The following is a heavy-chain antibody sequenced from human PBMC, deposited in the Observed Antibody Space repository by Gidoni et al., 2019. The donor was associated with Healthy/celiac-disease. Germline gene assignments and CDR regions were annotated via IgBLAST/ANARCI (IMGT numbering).Heavy chain of an antibody. J-gene: IGHJ4*02. CDR2: ISYDGSNK. Sequence: QVQLVESGGGVVQPGRSLRLSCAASGFTFSSYAMHWVRQAPGKGLEWVAVISYDGSNKYYADSVKGRFTISRDNSKNTLYLQMNSLRAEDTAVYYCARGAIVLGELDYWGQGTLVTVSS. CDR1: GFTFSSYA. D-gene: IGHD1-26*01. CDR3: ARGAIVLGELDY. V-gene: IGHV3-30-3*01.